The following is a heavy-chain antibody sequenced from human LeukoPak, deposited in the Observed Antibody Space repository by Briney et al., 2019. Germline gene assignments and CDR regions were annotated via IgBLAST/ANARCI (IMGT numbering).Heavy chain of an antibody. Sequence: GGSLRLSCTASGFTFTTYWMAWVRQAPGKGLEWVANIKQDGSEAYYAESVRGRFTISRDNAKNSLYLQMNSLRAEDTSVYYCSNGIYDKSYWGQGTLVTVSS. CDR1: GFTFTTYW. J-gene: IGHJ4*02. D-gene: IGHD2/OR15-2a*01. CDR3: SNGIYDKSY. V-gene: IGHV3-7*01. CDR2: IKQDGSEA.